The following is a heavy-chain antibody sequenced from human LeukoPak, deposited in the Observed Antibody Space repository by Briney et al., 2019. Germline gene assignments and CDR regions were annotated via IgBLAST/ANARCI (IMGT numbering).Heavy chain of an antibody. J-gene: IGHJ5*01. CDR3: ARGGSGSSWFDY. CDR1: GYTFISYD. CDR2: MNPDSGNT. V-gene: IGHV1-8*01. D-gene: IGHD3-10*01. Sequence: ASVKVSCKASGYTFISYDINWVRQATGQGLEWMGWMNPDSGNTGSAQKFQGRVNTPRNTSISTTYLELSSLRSEDTAVYYCARGGSGSSWFDYWGQGTLVTVSS.